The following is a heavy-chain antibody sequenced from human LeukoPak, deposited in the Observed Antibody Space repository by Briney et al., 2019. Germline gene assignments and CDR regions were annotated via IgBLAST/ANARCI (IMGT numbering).Heavy chain of an antibody. J-gene: IGHJ4*02. D-gene: IGHD2-15*01. V-gene: IGHV4-59*12. CDR2: IYYSGST. CDR1: GGSISSYY. CDR3: ARGRGVVVRDWFDY. Sequence: SETLSLTCTVSGGSISSYYWTWIRQPPGKGLEWIGYIYYSGSTNYNPSLKSRVTISVDTSKNQFSLKLSSVTAADTAVYYCARGRGVVVRDWFDYWGQGTLVTVSS.